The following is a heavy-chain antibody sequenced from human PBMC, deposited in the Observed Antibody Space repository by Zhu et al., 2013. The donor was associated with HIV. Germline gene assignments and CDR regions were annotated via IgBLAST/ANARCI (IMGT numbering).Heavy chain of an antibody. Sequence: QVQLVQSGADVKRPGASVRVSCKTSGYIFSNYGINWVRLAPGRGLEWMGWITPYNGKTAYSQKMQGRVTMTADISTGTVNLDLRTLTSDDMALYYCTRGMEGQTMTAFDIWAPGQCSPSLQ. CDR1: GYIFSNYG. J-gene: IGHJ3*02. D-gene: IGHD1-1*01. CDR3: TRGMEGQTMTAFDI. CDR2: ITPYNGKT. V-gene: IGHV1-18*03.